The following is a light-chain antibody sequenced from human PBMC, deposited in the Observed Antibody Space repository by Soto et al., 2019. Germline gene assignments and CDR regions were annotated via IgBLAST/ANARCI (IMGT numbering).Light chain of an antibody. V-gene: IGLV2-14*01. CDR3: SSYTGGSTYV. CDR2: DVS. J-gene: IGLJ1*01. Sequence: QSALIQPPSVSGSPGRSVTISCTGTSSDVGGYKYVSWYQQHPGKVPKLMIYDVSNRPSGVSNRFSGSKSGNTATLTISGLQGEDEAEYYCSSYTGGSTYVFGTGTKVTVL. CDR1: SSDVGGYKY.